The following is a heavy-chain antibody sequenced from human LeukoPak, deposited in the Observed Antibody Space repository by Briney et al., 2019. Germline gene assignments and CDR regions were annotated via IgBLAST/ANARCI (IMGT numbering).Heavy chain of an antibody. J-gene: IGHJ6*02. CDR3: ARDGITSWEGMDV. CDR2: ISSSSSYI. CDR1: GFTFSSYW. D-gene: IGHD2-2*01. Sequence: PGGSLRLSCAASGFTFSSYWMHWVRQAPGKGLEWVSSISSSSSYIYYADSVKGRFTISRDNAKKSLCLQMNSLRAEDTAVYYCARDGITSWEGMDVWGQGTTVTVSS. V-gene: IGHV3-21*01.